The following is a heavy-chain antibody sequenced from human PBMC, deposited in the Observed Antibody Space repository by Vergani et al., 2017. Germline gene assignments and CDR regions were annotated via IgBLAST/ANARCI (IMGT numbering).Heavy chain of an antibody. D-gene: IGHD6-25*01. Sequence: QVQLQESGPGLVKPSQTLSLICSVSGDSITSSTYYWSWTRQPAGKGLEYIGRIYTTGSTNYNPSLQSRVTISVDTSKNQFSLNLSSVTAADTAMYYCARVYYSRGTTWGQGTLLTFSS. CDR1: GDSITSSTYY. CDR3: ARVYYSRGTT. V-gene: IGHV4-61*02. CDR2: IYTTGST. J-gene: IGHJ4*02.